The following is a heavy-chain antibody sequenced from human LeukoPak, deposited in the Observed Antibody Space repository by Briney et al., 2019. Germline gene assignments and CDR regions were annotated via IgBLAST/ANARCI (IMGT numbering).Heavy chain of an antibody. Sequence: SETLSLTCVVSGGSISSNNWWSWVRQPPGKGLEWIGYIYYSGSTYYNPSLKSRVTISVDTSKNQFSLKLSSVTAADTAVYYCARGSDSSSDYWGQGTLVTVSS. D-gene: IGHD6-6*01. V-gene: IGHV4-30-4*01. CDR1: GGSISSNNW. J-gene: IGHJ4*02. CDR3: ARGSDSSSDY. CDR2: IYYSGST.